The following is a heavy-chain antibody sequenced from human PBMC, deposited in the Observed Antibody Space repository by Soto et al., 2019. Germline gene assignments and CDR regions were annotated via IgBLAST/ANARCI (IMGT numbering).Heavy chain of an antibody. J-gene: IGHJ4*02. D-gene: IGHD1-26*01. V-gene: IGHV4-30-2*01. CDR1: GGSISSGGYS. CDR2: IYHSGST. Sequence: SETLSLTCALSGGSISSGGYSCSWIRQPPGKGLEWIGYIYHSGSTYYNPSLKSRVTISLDRSNNLFSLKLSSMTSAHTAVYYCARLGELSEFDYYGEGLLVTVSS. CDR3: ARLGELSEFDY.